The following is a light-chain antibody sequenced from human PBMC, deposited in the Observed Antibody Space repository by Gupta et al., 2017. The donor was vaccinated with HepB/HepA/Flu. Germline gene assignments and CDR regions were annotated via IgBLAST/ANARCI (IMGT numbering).Light chain of an antibody. CDR3: HQHKSYPPFA. Sequence: DIQMTQYASSLSASVGDRVTITCRASQGISNYLAWFQQKPGKAPKSLIYAASSWQSGVPSKFSGSGCGRDVTLPISSRQQEDFAAYYCHQHKSYPPFAFGHGTKVDIK. V-gene: IGKV1-16*02. J-gene: IGKJ3*01. CDR2: AAS. CDR1: QGISNY.